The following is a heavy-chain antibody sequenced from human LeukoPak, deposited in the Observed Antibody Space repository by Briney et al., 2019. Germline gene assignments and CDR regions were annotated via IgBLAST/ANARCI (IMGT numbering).Heavy chain of an antibody. V-gene: IGHV3-23*01. CDR1: GFTFSSYA. D-gene: IGHD3-16*01. CDR3: AKGKDLYGALDF. CDR2: ISSSGGSR. Sequence: GGSLRLSCAASGFTFSSYAMSWVRQAPGKGLEWVSGISSSGGSRYYADSVKGRFTISRDNSKNTLFLQMDSLRVEDTAVYYCAKGKDLYGALDFWGQGTMVTVSS. J-gene: IGHJ3*01.